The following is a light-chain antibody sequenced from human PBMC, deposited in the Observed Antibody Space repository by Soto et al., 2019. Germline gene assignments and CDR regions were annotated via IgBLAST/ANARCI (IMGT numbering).Light chain of an antibody. CDR3: QQYNSYSKT. J-gene: IGKJ1*01. CDR1: QSISSW. V-gene: IGKV1-5*01. CDR2: DAS. Sequence: DIQMTQSPSTLSASVGGRVTITCPASQSISSWLAWYQQKPGKAPKLLIYDASSLESGVPSRFSGHGSGTEFTLTISSLQPDDSASYYCQQYNSYSKTFGQGTKVDIK.